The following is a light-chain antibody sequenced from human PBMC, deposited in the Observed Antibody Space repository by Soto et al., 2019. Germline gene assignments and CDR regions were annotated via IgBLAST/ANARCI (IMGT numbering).Light chain of an antibody. CDR3: QQRSNWLLT. CDR2: DKS. J-gene: IGKJ4*01. V-gene: IGKV3-11*01. CDR1: QSVNSY. Sequence: EIVLTQSPATLSLSPGERATFSCRASQSVNSYLAWYQQKPGQAPRLLIYDKSNRAPGIPARFSGSGSGTDFTLTISSLEPEDFAVYYCQQRSNWLLTFGGGTKVEIK.